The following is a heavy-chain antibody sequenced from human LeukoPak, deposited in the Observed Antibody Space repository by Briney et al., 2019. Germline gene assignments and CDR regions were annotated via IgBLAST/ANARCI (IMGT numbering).Heavy chain of an antibody. CDR2: IKEDGSKK. Sequence: GGSLRLSCAASGFTFSSHWMTWVRQAPGKGLEWVANIKEDGSKKNHVDSVKGRFTISRDNAKNSLYLQMSGLRAEDTALYYCATPLDYYDSRGHHQGGDWGQGTLVTVSS. V-gene: IGHV3-7*03. CDR1: GFTFSSHW. J-gene: IGHJ4*02. CDR3: ATPLDYYDSRGHHQGGD. D-gene: IGHD3-22*01.